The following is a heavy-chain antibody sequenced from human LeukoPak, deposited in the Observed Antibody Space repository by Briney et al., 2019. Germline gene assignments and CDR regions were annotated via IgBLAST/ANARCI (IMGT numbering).Heavy chain of an antibody. CDR1: GFTFDDYA. CDR2: ISGNSGSI. CDR3: AKGGIAAAGLQTWFDP. V-gene: IGHV3-9*01. J-gene: IGHJ5*02. Sequence: PGRSLRLSCAASGFTFDDYAIHWVRQAPGKGLEWCSGISGNSGSIGYADSVKGRFTISRDNANNSLYLHMNSLRAEDTALYYCAKGGIAAAGLQTWFDPWGQGTLVTVSS. D-gene: IGHD6-13*01.